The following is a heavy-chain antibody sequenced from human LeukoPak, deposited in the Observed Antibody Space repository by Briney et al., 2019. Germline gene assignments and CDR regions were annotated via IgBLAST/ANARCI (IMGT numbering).Heavy chain of an antibody. Sequence: PGGSLRLSCEASGFTFSDHYMAWVRQAPGQGLELLSYISSAAATTYYPDFVKGRFTISRDNAKNLLFPEMKSLRVEDTAMYYCARASYYYDSSEDAFDIWGQVTMVTVSS. V-gene: IGHV3-11*01. CDR1: GFTFSDHY. J-gene: IGHJ3*02. CDR3: ARASYYYDSSEDAFDI. D-gene: IGHD3-22*01. CDR2: ISSAAATT.